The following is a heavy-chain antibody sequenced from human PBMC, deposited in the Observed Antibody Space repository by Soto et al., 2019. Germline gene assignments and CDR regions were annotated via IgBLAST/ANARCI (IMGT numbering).Heavy chain of an antibody. J-gene: IGHJ6*02. Sequence: SETLSLTCTVSGGSISSSSSYWGWIRQPPGKGLEWIGSINDSGTTYYNPSLKSRVTISVDTSKNQFSLKLSSVTAADTAVYYCARRPLYYDILTGYQPYYGTDVWGQGTTVTVSS. D-gene: IGHD3-9*01. CDR3: ARRPLYYDILTGYQPYYGTDV. CDR2: INDSGTT. CDR1: GGSISSSSSY. V-gene: IGHV4-39*01.